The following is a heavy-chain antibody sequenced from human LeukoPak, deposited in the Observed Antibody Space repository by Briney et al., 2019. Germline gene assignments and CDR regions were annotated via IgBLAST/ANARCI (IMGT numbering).Heavy chain of an antibody. CDR3: AAGGGWKDIDY. Sequence: MPSETLSLTCAVYGGSSSGYYWSWIRQPPGKGLEWIGEINHSGSTNYNPSLKSRVTISVDTSKNQFSLKLSSVTAADTAVYYCAAGGGWKDIDYWGQGTLVTVSS. CDR2: INHSGST. D-gene: IGHD6-19*01. CDR1: GGSSSGYY. V-gene: IGHV4-34*01. J-gene: IGHJ4*02.